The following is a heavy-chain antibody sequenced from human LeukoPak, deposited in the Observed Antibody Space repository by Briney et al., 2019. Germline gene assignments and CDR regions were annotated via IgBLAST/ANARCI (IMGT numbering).Heavy chain of an antibody. J-gene: IGHJ4*02. CDR2: IKNGGSEK. CDR3: ATADWFSFDF. D-gene: IGHD3-9*01. CDR1: GSTFSSYW. Sequence: GGSLRLSCAASGSTFSSYWMSWVRQAPGKGLEWVATIKNGGSEKNYVDSVNGRFTISRDNAKNSLYLQMSGLRAEDTAVYFCATADWFSFDFWGQGTLVTVSS. V-gene: IGHV3-7*04.